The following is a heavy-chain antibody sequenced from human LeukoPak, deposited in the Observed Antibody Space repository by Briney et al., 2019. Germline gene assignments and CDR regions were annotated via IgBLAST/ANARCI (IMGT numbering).Heavy chain of an antibody. J-gene: IGHJ4*02. CDR2: ISAYNGNT. CDR3: ARDPDCSSTRCSESPFDY. CDR1: GYRFTSYG. Sequence: ASVKVSCKASGYRFTSYGISWVRQAPRQGLEWMAWISAYNGNTNYAQKFQGRVIMTSDTSTSTAYMELRSLRSDDTAVYYCARDPDCSSTRCSESPFDYWGQGTLVTVSS. D-gene: IGHD2-2*01. V-gene: IGHV1-18*01.